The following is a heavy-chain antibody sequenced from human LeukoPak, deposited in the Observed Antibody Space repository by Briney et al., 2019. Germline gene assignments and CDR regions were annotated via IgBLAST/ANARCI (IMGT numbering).Heavy chain of an antibody. D-gene: IGHD3-10*01. Sequence: SETLSLTCIVSTDAITSHFYWGWIRQSPGEGGKGLEWIASVYHSGAEYVNPSLKSRVTTSADTSKSQFYLTLTSVTAADTAVYFCARASFASGSYYFDLWGPGTLITVSS. V-gene: IGHV4-38-2*02. CDR1: TDAITSHFY. J-gene: IGHJ4*02. CDR3: ARASFASGSYYFDL. CDR2: VYHSGAE.